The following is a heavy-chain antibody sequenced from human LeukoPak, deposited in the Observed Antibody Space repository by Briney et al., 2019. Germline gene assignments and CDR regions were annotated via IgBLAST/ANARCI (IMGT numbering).Heavy chain of an antibody. J-gene: IGHJ6*02. CDR2: MFHSGST. V-gene: IGHV4-61*01. Sequence: SETLSLTCTVSGGSVNSINYYWSWIRQPPGKGLEWIGYMFHSGSTNYNPSLKSRVTMSVDTSKNRFSLKLNSVTAADTAVYYCARSDPYYYDSSDYYYYYGMDVWGQGTTVTVSS. CDR1: GGSVNSINYY. D-gene: IGHD3-22*01. CDR3: ARSDPYYYDSSDYYYYYGMDV.